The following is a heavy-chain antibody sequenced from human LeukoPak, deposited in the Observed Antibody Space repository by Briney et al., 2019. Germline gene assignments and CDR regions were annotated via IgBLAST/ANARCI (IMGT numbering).Heavy chain of an antibody. CDR3: ATDSSIQGAFDI. CDR2: FDPEDGET. CDR1: GYTLTELS. D-gene: IGHD2-2*01. J-gene: IGHJ3*02. V-gene: IGHV1-24*01. Sequence: GASVKVSCKVSGYTLTELSMHWVRQAPGKGLEWMGGFDPEDGETIYAQKFQGRVTMTEDTSTDTAYMELSSLRSEDTAVYYCATDSSIQGAFDIWGQGTMVTVSS.